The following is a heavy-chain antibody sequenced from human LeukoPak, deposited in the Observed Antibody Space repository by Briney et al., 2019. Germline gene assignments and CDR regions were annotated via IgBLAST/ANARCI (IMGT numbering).Heavy chain of an antibody. CDR2: ISGSGGNR. D-gene: IGHD3-22*01. Sequence: GGSLRLSCAASGFTFTNYGVSWVRQAPGKGLEWVSVISGSGGNRNYGDAVKGRFTISRDNYNNNTMYLQMNSLRAEDTAVYYCARVRLNYDSRGLKYYFDYWGQGTLVTVSS. CDR1: GFTFTNYG. CDR3: ARVRLNYDSRGLKYYFDY. V-gene: IGHV3-23*01. J-gene: IGHJ4*02.